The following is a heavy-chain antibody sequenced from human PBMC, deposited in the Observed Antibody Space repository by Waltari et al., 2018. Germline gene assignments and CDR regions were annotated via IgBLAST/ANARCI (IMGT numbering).Heavy chain of an antibody. D-gene: IGHD1-7*01. J-gene: IGHJ4*02. V-gene: IGHV4-38-2*02. CDR3: VRDRLGGTYHYFAS. Sequence: QVQLQESGPGLVTRSEPLSLTCRVSGDSISSGYYWGWIRQPPGKGLEWIVSVYHSGRTFYNPSLMGRAAISVDTSENQLSLKLSSVSAAETAVYYCVRDRLGGTYHYFASWGQGTLVTV. CDR1: GDSISSGYY. CDR2: VYHSGRT.